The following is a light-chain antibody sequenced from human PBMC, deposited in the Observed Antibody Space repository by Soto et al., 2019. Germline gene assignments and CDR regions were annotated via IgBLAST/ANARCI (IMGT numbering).Light chain of an antibody. CDR1: QTVGSNY. CDR2: GAS. Sequence: EIVLTQSPGTLSLSPGEGATLSCRASQTVGSNYLAWYQQKPGQAPRLLIYGASRRATGIPDRFSGSGSGTGSTLTIIRQEPEGGVVYCCPQDGYSPPWTVGQGTKVEGK. CDR3: PQDGYSPPWT. V-gene: IGKV3-20*01. J-gene: IGKJ1*01.